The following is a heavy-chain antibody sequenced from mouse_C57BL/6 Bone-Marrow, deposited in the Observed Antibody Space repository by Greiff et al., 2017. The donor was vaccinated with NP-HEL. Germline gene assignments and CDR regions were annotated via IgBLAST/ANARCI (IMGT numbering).Heavy chain of an antibody. CDR2: ISSGGSYT. Sequence: EVKLMESGGDLVKPGGFLKLSCAASGFTFSSYGMSWVRQTPDNRLEWVATISSGGSYTYYPDSVKGRFTISRDNAKTTLYLQMSSLKSEDTAMYYCARRGTAQAHYFDYWGQGTTLTVSS. CDR1: GFTFSSYG. D-gene: IGHD3-2*02. V-gene: IGHV5-6*01. CDR3: ARRGTAQAHYFDY. J-gene: IGHJ2*01.